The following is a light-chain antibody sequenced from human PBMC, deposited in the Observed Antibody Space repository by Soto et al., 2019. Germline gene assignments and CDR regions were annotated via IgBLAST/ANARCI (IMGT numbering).Light chain of an antibody. CDR2: QVS. Sequence: DVVMTQSPLSLPVTLGQPASISCRSSQSLVHSSGNTYLNWFLQRPGHSPRRLIYQVSNRDSGVPDRFSGSGSGLDFTLKISSVEADDVGVYYCMQGTYWPLTFGQGTRVEIK. J-gene: IGKJ1*01. CDR3: MQGTYWPLT. CDR1: QSLVHSSGNTY. V-gene: IGKV2-30*02.